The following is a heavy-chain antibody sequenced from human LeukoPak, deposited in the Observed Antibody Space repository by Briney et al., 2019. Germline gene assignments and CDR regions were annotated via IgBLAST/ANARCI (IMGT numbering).Heavy chain of an antibody. V-gene: IGHV3-21*01. CDR1: GFTFSSYS. J-gene: IGHJ4*02. CDR2: ISSSSSYI. D-gene: IGHD6-19*01. CDR3: ARDLAVAGNY. Sequence: GGSLRLSCAASGFTFSSYSMNWVRQAPGKGLEWVSSISSSSSYIYYADSVKSRFTISRDNAKNSLYLQMNSLRAEDTAVYYCARDLAVAGNYWGQGTLVTVSS.